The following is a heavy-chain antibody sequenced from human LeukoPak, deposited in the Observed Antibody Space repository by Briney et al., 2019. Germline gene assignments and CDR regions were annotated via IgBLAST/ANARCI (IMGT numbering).Heavy chain of an antibody. V-gene: IGHV3-21*01. J-gene: IGHJ4*02. CDR3: ARDSPPDN. Sequence: GGSLRLSCAASGFTFSTFAMVWVRQPPGKGLEWVSSIFPSGGEIHYADSVRGRFTISRDNAKNSLYLQMDSLRAEDTAVYYCARDSPPDNWGQGTLVTVSS. CDR1: GFTFSTFA. CDR2: IFPSGGEI.